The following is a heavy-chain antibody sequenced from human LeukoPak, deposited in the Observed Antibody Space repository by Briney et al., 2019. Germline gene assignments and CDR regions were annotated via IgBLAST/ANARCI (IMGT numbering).Heavy chain of an antibody. V-gene: IGHV4-4*07. CDR1: GGSISSYY. J-gene: IGHJ4*02. Sequence: PSETLSLTCTVSGGSISSYYWSWIRQPAGKGLEWIGRIYTSGSTNYNPSLKSRVTMSVDTSKNQFSLKLSSVTAADTAVYFCARASFASRSYYFDLWGPGTLITVSS. D-gene: IGHD3-10*01. CDR2: IYTSGST. CDR3: ARASFASRSYYFDL.